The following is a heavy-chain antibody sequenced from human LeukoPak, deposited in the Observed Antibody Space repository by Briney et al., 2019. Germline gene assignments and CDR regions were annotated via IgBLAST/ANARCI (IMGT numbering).Heavy chain of an antibody. CDR3: ARHKRGANPLYYFDY. V-gene: IGHV4-39*01. Sequence: PSETLSLTCTVSGGSISSSSYYWGWIRQPPGKGLEWIGGIYYSGSTYYNPSLKSRVTISVDTSKNQFSLKLSSVTAADTAVYYCARHKRGANPLYYFDYWGQGTLVTVSS. CDR1: GGSISSSSYY. CDR2: IYYSGST. D-gene: IGHD1-26*01. J-gene: IGHJ4*02.